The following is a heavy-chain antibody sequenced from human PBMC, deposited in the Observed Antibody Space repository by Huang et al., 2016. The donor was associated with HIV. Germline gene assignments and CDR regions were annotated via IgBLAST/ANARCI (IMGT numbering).Heavy chain of an antibody. V-gene: IGHV1-18*01. CDR1: GYTFTHYG. Sequence: QVQLVQSGAEVKKPGASVKVSCKASGYTFTHYGFSWVRQAPGQGLEWLGWSSGYDGDTIYAQKLQGRVTMTTDISTSTAYMELTSLRSDDTAVYYCARDFYDSNAYLIDYWGQGTLVIVSS. D-gene: IGHD3-22*01. CDR2: SSGYDGDT. CDR3: ARDFYDSNAYLIDY. J-gene: IGHJ4*02.